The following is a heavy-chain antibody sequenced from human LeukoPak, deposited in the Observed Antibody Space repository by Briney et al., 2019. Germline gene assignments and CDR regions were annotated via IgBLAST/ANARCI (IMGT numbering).Heavy chain of an antibody. Sequence: SETLSLTCTVSGGSISTYYWNWIRQPPGKGLEWIGYIYYSGSTNYNPSLKSRVTISVDTSKNQFSLKLSSVTAADTAVYYCARVDCSSTSCENYYYYGMDVWGQGTTVTVSS. V-gene: IGHV4-59*01. J-gene: IGHJ6*02. CDR3: ARVDCSSTSCENYYYYGMDV. CDR1: GGSISTYY. D-gene: IGHD2-2*01. CDR2: IYYSGST.